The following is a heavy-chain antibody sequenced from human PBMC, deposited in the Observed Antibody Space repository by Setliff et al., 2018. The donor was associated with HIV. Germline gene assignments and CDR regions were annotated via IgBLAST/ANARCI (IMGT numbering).Heavy chain of an antibody. CDR1: GGSITSTTYY. CDR3: AREGDGIDF. CDR2: IYYTGNT. Sequence: PSETLSLTCTVSGGSITSTTYYWGWIRQPPGKGLEWIGTIYYTGNTYHNPSLKSRVTISVEASKNQISLKLTAVTAADSAVYYCAREGDGIDFWGQGTLVTVSS. V-gene: IGHV4-39*02. D-gene: IGHD2-21*02. J-gene: IGHJ4*02.